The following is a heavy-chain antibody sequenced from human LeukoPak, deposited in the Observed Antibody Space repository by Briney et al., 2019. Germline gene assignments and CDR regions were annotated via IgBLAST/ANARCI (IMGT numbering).Heavy chain of an antibody. V-gene: IGHV3-30*02. CDR3: ASELPYYYLWAFDI. Sequence: GGSLRLSCAASEFTFSSYGMHWVRQAPGKGLEWVAFIRYDGSNKYYADSVKGRFTISRDNSKNSLYLQMNSLRAEDTAVYYCASELPYYYLWAFDIWGQGTMVTVSS. J-gene: IGHJ3*02. D-gene: IGHD3-3*01. CDR1: EFTFSSYG. CDR2: IRYDGSNK.